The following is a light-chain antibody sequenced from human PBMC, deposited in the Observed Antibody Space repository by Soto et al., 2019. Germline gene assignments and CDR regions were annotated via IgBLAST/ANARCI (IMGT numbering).Light chain of an antibody. CDR2: KAS. J-gene: IGKJ1*01. CDR1: QSISSW. Sequence: DIKITPSRSTQHATVGDRVTITGRASQSISSWLAWYQQKPGKAPKLLIYKASSLESGVPSRFSGSGSGTEFTLTISSLQPDDFATYYCQQYGTYLWTFGQGTKV. V-gene: IGKV1-5*03. CDR3: QQYGTYLWT.